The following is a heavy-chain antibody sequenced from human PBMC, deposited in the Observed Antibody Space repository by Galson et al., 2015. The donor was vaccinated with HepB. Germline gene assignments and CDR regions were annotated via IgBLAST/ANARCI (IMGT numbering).Heavy chain of an antibody. Sequence: QSGAEVKKPGESLKISCKGSGYSFTSYWIGWVRQMPGKGLEWMGIIYPGDSDTRYSPSFQGQVTISADKSISTAYLQWSSLKASDTAMYYCARSPVEMATMGAFDIWGQGTMVTVSS. D-gene: IGHD5-24*01. CDR2: IYPGDSDT. V-gene: IGHV5-51*01. CDR3: ARSPVEMATMGAFDI. CDR1: GYSFTSYW. J-gene: IGHJ3*02.